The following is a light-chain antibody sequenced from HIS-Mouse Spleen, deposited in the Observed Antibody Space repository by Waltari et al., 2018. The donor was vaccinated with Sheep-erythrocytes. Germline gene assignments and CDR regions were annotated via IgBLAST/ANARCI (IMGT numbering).Light chain of an antibody. CDR3: CSYAGSSAPWV. Sequence: QSALTQPASVSGSPGQSITIPCTGTSSDVGSYNLVPWYQQHPGKAPKLMIYEGSKRPSGVYNRFSGSKSGNTASLTISGLQAEDEADYYCCSYAGSSAPWVFGGGTKLTVL. CDR1: SSDVGSYNL. V-gene: IGLV2-23*01. CDR2: EGS. J-gene: IGLJ3*02.